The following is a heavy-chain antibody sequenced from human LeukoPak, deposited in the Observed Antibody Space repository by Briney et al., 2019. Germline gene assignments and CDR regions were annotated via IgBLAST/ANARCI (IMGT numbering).Heavy chain of an antibody. CDR3: ARDQGFRYFDP. Sequence: GGSLRLSCAASGFTFSSYSMNWVRQPPGKGLEWVSSISSSSSYIYYADSVKGRFTISRDNAKNSVFLQMSSLSGGDTAIYYCARDQGFRYFDPWGQGTLVTVSS. V-gene: IGHV3-21*01. CDR2: ISSSSSYI. CDR1: GFTFSSYS. D-gene: IGHD3-16*02. J-gene: IGHJ5*02.